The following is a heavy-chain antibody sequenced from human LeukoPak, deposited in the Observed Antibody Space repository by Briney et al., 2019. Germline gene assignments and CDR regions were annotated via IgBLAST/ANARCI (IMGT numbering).Heavy chain of an antibody. V-gene: IGHV3-7*01. Sequence: GGSLRPSCEASGFTFSNYWMRWVRQAPGKGLEWVANIKQDGSEKNYVDPVKGRFTISRDNAKNAQYLQMNSLRAEDTAVYYCAREGVPYAGDYWGQGTLVTVSS. J-gene: IGHJ4*02. D-gene: IGHD3-10*01. CDR3: AREGVPYAGDY. CDR1: GFTFSNYW. CDR2: IKQDGSEK.